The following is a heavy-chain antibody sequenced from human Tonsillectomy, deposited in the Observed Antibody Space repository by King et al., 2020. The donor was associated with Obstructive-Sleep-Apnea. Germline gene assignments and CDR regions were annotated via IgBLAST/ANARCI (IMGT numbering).Heavy chain of an antibody. D-gene: IGHD3-10*01. CDR1: GFRFSTYW. V-gene: IGHV3-7*03. J-gene: IGHJ5*02. CDR2: IKHDGVEI. Sequence: EVQLVESGGGLVQPGGSLRLSCSASGFRFSTYWMGWVRQAPGKGLEWVANIKHDGVEIFYVDSVKGRFTISRDNTRNSLSLQMNSLRPEDTAVYFCAGEPSNTYYYFDAWGQGTLVTVSS. CDR3: AGEPSNTYYYFDA.